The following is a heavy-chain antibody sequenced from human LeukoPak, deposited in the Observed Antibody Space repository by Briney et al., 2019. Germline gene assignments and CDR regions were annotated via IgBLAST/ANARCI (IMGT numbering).Heavy chain of an antibody. CDR1: GGSISSGSYY. CDR2: IYTSGST. J-gene: IGHJ4*02. CDR3: ACQHYDSSGYYYVDY. Sequence: PSETLSLTCTVSGGSISSGSYYWSWIRQPAGKGLEWIGRIYTSGSTNYNPSLKSRVTISVDTSKNQFSLKLSSVTAADTAVYYCACQHYDSSGYYYVDYWGQGTLVTVSS. D-gene: IGHD3-22*01. V-gene: IGHV4-61*02.